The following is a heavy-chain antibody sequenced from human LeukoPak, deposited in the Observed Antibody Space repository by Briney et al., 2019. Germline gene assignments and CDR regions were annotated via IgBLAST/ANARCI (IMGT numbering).Heavy chain of an antibody. V-gene: IGHV4-39*01. J-gene: IGHJ4*02. Sequence: SETLSLTCTVSGGSISSSSYYWGWIRQPPGRGLEWIGSIYYSGSTYYNPSLKSRVTISVDTSKNQFSLKLSSVTAADTALYYCARRYPRSRSGTNRYFDSWGQGTLVTVSS. CDR1: GGSISSSSYY. D-gene: IGHD6-19*01. CDR3: ARRYPRSRSGTNRYFDS. CDR2: IYYSGST.